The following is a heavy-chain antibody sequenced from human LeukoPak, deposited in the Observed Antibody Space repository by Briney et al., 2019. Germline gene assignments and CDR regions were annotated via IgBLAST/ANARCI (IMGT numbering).Heavy chain of an antibody. CDR2: INHSGST. D-gene: IGHD3-10*01. J-gene: IGHJ5*02. CDR1: GGSFSGYY. Sequence: PSETLSLTCAVYGGSFSGYYWSWIRQPPGKGLEWIGEINHSGSTNYNPSLKSRVTISVDTSKDQFSLKLSSVTAADTAVYYCARKYGSGSYLAGFDPWGQGTLVTVSS. CDR3: ARKYGSGSYLAGFDP. V-gene: IGHV4-34*01.